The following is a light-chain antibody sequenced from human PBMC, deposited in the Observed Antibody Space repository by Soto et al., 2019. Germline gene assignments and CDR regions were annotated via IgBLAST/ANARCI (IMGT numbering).Light chain of an antibody. CDR1: QSVTSNY. CDR3: QHYVSPPIT. Sequence: EIVFTQSPGTLSLSPGERATLSCRASQSVTSNYLAWYRQKPGQAPRLLVYGASSRATGISDRFSGSGSGTDFTLIISRLEPEDFAVYYCQHYVSPPITFGQGTRLEI. J-gene: IGKJ5*01. V-gene: IGKV3-20*01. CDR2: GAS.